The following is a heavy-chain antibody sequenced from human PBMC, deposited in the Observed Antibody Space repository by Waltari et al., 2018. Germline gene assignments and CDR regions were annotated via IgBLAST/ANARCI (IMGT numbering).Heavy chain of an antibody. V-gene: IGHV4-39*07. CDR1: GGSIRSSSYY. Sequence: QLQLQESAPGLVKPSETLSLTCTVSGGSIRSSSYYWGWIRKPPGKGLEWIGSIYYSGSTYYNPSLKSRVTISVDTSKNQFSLKLSSVTAADTAVYYCARDRVVISRPFDYWGQGTLVTVSS. J-gene: IGHJ4*02. D-gene: IGHD3-3*01. CDR2: IYYSGST. CDR3: ARDRVVISRPFDY.